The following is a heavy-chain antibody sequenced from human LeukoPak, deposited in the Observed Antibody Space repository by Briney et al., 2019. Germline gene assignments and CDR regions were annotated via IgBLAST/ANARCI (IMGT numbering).Heavy chain of an antibody. CDR3: AKDRWARIAAAGIRIDY. CDR1: GFTFSSYS. CDR2: ISSGSSYI. D-gene: IGHD6-13*01. J-gene: IGHJ4*02. Sequence: GGSLRLSCAASGFTFSSYSMTWVRQAPGKGLEWVSSISSGSSYIYYADSVKGRFTISRDNSKNTLYLQMNSLRAEDTAVYYCAKDRWARIAAAGIRIDYWGQGTLVTVSS. V-gene: IGHV3-21*01.